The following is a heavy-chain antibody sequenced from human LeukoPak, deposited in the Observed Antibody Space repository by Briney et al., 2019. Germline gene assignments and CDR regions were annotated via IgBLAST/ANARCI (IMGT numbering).Heavy chain of an antibody. V-gene: IGHV3-23*01. J-gene: IGHJ4*02. CDR3: AKDYYGSGSNYYDY. CDR2: ISGSGGST. D-gene: IGHD3-10*01. CDR1: GFTFSSYA. Sequence: GGSLRLSCAASGFTFSSYAMSWVRQAPGKGLEWVSAISGSGGSTYYADSVKGRFTISRDNSKNTLYLQMNSLRAEDTAVYYCAKDYYGSGSNYYDYWGQGTLVTVSS.